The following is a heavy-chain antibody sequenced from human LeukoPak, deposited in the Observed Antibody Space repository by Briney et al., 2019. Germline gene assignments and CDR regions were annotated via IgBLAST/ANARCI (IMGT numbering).Heavy chain of an antibody. J-gene: IGHJ6*02. Sequence: SETLSLTCTVSGGSFSNYYWSCIPQPAGKGLEWIGRIYTSGSTNYNPSVKSRVTMSVDTSNNQFSLKLTSVTAADTAVYYCARQPPQYYGMDVWGQGTTVTVSS. D-gene: IGHD1-14*01. CDR3: ARQPPQYYGMDV. CDR1: GGSFSNYY. CDR2: IYTSGST. V-gene: IGHV4-4*07.